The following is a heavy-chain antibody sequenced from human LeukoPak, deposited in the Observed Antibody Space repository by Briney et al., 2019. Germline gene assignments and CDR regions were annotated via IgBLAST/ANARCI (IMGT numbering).Heavy chain of an antibody. CDR1: SYSISSGYY. Sequence: ASETLSLTCTVSSYSISSGYYWGWIRQSPGKGLEWIGSIDQSGTTYYHPSLKSRVTISVDTSKNQFSLQLTSVTAADTAVYYCARLGTAPFDYWGQGTLVTVSS. CDR2: IDQSGTT. D-gene: IGHD2-21*02. J-gene: IGHJ4*02. CDR3: ARLGTAPFDY. V-gene: IGHV4-38-2*02.